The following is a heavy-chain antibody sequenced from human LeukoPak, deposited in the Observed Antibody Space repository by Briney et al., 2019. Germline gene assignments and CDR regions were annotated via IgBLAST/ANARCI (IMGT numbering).Heavy chain of an antibody. V-gene: IGHV4-39*07. CDR3: ARLVALRYFDCLLDY. CDR1: GGSISSSSYY. J-gene: IGHJ4*02. CDR2: IYYSGST. D-gene: IGHD3-9*01. Sequence: SETLSLTCTVSGGSISSSSYYWGWIRQPPGKGLEWIGNIYYSGSTYYNPSLKSRVTISVDTSKNQFSLKLSSVTAADTAVYYCARLVALRYFDCLLDYWGQGTLVTVSS.